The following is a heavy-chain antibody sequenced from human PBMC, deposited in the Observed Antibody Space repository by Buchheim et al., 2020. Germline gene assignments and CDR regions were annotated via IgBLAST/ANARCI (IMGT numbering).Heavy chain of an antibody. Sequence: QVHLVQSGAEVKKPGASVRVSCNASGNTFSSHHVHWVRQAPGQGLEWLGIMDPGGGSTINAQNFQGRVTMTRDTSTSTVYVELSSLTSDDTAVYFCARGADSATFYPPDYWGQGTL. V-gene: IGHV1-46*03. D-gene: IGHD1-26*01. CDR1: GNTFSSHH. J-gene: IGHJ4*02. CDR3: ARGADSATFYPPDY. CDR2: MDPGGGST.